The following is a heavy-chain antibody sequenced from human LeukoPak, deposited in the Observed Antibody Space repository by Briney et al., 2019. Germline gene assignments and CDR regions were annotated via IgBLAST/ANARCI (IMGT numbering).Heavy chain of an antibody. CDR1: GFTFSTYW. J-gene: IGHJ6*02. CDR3: VLRRLSSYYYYGMDV. CDR2: INTDGTRT. Sequence: GGSLRLSCAASGFTFSTYWMHWVRHAPGKGLVWLSRINTDGTRTTYADSVKGRFNTSRDTAKNTLYLQMTSLRAEDTAVYYCVLRRLSSYYYYGMDVWGQGTTVTVSS. D-gene: IGHD3-16*02. V-gene: IGHV3-74*01.